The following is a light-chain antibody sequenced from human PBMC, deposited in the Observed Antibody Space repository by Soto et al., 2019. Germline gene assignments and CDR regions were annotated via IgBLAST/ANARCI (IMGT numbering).Light chain of an antibody. CDR1: SSDVGGYNY. V-gene: IGLV2-11*01. CDR3: CSYAGSYPYV. J-gene: IGLJ1*01. CDR2: DVS. Sequence: QSVLTQPRSVSGSPGQSVTISCTGTSSDVGGYNYVSWYQQHPGKAPKLIIYDVSKRPSGVPDRFSGSKSGNTASLTISGLQAEDEADYYCCSYAGSYPYVFXAGTKVTVL.